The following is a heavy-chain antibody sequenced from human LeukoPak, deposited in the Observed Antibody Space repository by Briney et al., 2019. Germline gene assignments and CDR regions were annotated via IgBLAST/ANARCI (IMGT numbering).Heavy chain of an antibody. CDR2: INPDSGAT. V-gene: IGHV1-2*02. CDR1: GYTFTDYY. D-gene: IGHD7-27*01. Sequence: ASVKVSCKASGYTFTDYYVNWVRQAPGQGLGWMGWINPDSGATNYAQKLQDRVTMTRDTSISTAYMELSSLTSDDTAVYYCAAPPPGDYWGQGTLVTVSS. J-gene: IGHJ4*02. CDR3: AAPPPGDY.